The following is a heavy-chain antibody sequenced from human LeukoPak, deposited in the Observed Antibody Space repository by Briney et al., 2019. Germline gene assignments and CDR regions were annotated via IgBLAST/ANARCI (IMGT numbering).Heavy chain of an antibody. Sequence: ASVKVSCKASGYTFTSYGISWVRQAPGQGLEWMGWISAYNGNTNYAQKLQGRVTMTTDTSTSTAYMELRSLRSDDTAVYYCARAFRNYYDILTVLPTAYFDYWGQGTLVTVSS. J-gene: IGHJ4*02. CDR1: GYTFTSYG. CDR2: ISAYNGNT. CDR3: ARAFRNYYDILTVLPTAYFDY. V-gene: IGHV1-18*01. D-gene: IGHD3-9*01.